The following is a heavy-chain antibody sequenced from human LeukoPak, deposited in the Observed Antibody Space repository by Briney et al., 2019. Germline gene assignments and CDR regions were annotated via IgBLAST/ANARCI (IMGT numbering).Heavy chain of an antibody. CDR3: ASRAGYTGSWSAFDY. Sequence: GGSLRLSCTASTLTLNNYWMSWVRQAPGKGLEWVANIKQDGSEKYHVDSVKGLFTISRDNAKNSPYLQMNSLRAEDTAVYYCASRAGYTGSWSAFDYWGQGTLVTVSS. CDR1: TLTLNNYW. V-gene: IGHV3-7*05. D-gene: IGHD6-13*01. J-gene: IGHJ4*02. CDR2: IKQDGSEK.